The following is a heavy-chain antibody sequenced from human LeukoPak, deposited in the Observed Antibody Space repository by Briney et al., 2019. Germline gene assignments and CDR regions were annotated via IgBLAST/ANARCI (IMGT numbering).Heavy chain of an antibody. CDR2: IYYSGST. Sequence: SETLSLTCTVSGGSISSYYWSWIRQPPGKGLEWIGYIYYSGSTNYNPSLKSRATISVDTSKNQFSLKLSSVTAADTAVYYCARDPPHYYGMDVWGQGTTVTVSS. J-gene: IGHJ6*02. CDR3: ARDPPHYYGMDV. CDR1: GGSISSYY. V-gene: IGHV4-59*01.